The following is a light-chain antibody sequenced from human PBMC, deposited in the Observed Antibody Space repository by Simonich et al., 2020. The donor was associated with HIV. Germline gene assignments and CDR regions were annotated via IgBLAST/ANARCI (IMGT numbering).Light chain of an antibody. Sequence: EIVLTQSPATLSLSPGEKATLSCRASQSVSSHLAWYQQKPGQAPRLLIHDVSNRATGSPARFSGSGSGTDFTLTISSLESEDFAVYYCQQYNNWPPGYTFGQGTKLEIK. CDR2: DVS. J-gene: IGKJ2*01. CDR3: QQYNNWPPGYT. V-gene: IGKV3-11*01. CDR1: QSVSSH.